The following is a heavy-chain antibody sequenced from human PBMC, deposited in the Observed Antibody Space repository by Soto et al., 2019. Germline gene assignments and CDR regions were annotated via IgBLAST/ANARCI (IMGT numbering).Heavy chain of an antibody. J-gene: IGHJ1*01. CDR2: INWNSGSI. CDR3: VKDESINWYSGHFRH. D-gene: IGHD6-13*01. Sequence: PGGSLRLSCAASGLTFDDYAMHWVRQVPGKGLEWVSGINWNSGSIGYGDSVKGRFAISRDNAKNSLHLQMNSLSAEDTAFYYCVKDESINWYSGHFRHWGQGTLVTVS. V-gene: IGHV3-9*01. CDR1: GLTFDDYA.